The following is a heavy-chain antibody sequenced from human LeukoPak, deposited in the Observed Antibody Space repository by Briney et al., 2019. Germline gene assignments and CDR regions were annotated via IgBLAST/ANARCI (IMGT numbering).Heavy chain of an antibody. D-gene: IGHD1-26*01. V-gene: IGHV3-48*03. CDR1: GFKFSSYE. J-gene: IGHJ4*02. CDR2: ISGSGSTI. Sequence: GGSLRLSCAASGFKFSSYEMSWVRQAPGKGLEWVSHISGSGSTIYYADSVKGRFTISRDNAKNSLFLHMNNLRVEDTAVYYCASAYTGSYLLDYWGQGTLVTVSS. CDR3: ASAYTGSYLLDY.